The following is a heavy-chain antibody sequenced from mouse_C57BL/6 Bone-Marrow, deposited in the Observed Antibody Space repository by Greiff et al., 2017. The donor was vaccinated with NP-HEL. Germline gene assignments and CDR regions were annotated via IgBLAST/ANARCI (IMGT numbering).Heavy chain of an antibody. J-gene: IGHJ1*03. V-gene: IGHV1-63*01. CDR1: GYTFTNYW. D-gene: IGHD2-3*01. CDR3: ARSDGYYYFDV. CDR2: IYPGGGYT. Sequence: QVQLQQSGAELVRPGTSVKMSCKASGYTFTNYWIGWAKQRPGHGLEWIGDIYPGGGYTNYNEKFKGKATLTAGKSSSTAYMQFSSLTSEDSAIYYCARSDGYYYFDVWGTGTTVTVSS.